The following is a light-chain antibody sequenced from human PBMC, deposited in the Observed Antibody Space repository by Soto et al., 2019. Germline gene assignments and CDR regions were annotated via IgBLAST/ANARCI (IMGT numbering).Light chain of an antibody. CDR3: QQRSSNWPPVT. CDR2: DAS. J-gene: IGKJ5*01. Sequence: EIVLTQSPATLSLSPGERATLSCRASQSVSSYLAWYQQKPGQAPRLLIYDASNMATGIPARFSGSGSGTDFTLTISSLEPEDFAVYYCQQRSSNWPPVTFGQGTRLEIK. V-gene: IGKV3-11*01. CDR1: QSVSSY.